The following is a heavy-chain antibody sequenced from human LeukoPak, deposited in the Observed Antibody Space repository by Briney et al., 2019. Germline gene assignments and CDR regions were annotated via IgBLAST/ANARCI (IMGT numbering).Heavy chain of an antibody. J-gene: IGHJ5*02. V-gene: IGHV4-4*02. D-gene: IGHD2-15*01. Sequence: PSETLSLTCIVSGGSFSSTTWWSWVRQPPGKGLEWIGEIYHSGSTNYNPSLKSRVTISVDTSKNQFSLKLSSVTAADTAVYYCARRPNSWNWFDPWGQGTLVTVSS. CDR2: IYHSGST. CDR3: ARRPNSWNWFDP. CDR1: GGSFSSTTW.